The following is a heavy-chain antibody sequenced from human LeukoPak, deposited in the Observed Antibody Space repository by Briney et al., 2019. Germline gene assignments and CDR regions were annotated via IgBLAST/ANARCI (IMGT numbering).Heavy chain of an antibody. CDR2: IYHSGST. Sequence: SETLSLTCTVSGYSISSGYYWGWIRQPPGKGLEWIGSIYHSGSTYYNPSLKSRVTISVDTSKNQFSLKLSSVTAADTAVYYCARDPWLSDAFDIWGQGTMVTVSS. J-gene: IGHJ3*02. CDR1: GYSISSGYY. CDR3: ARDPWLSDAFDI. D-gene: IGHD3-22*01. V-gene: IGHV4-38-2*02.